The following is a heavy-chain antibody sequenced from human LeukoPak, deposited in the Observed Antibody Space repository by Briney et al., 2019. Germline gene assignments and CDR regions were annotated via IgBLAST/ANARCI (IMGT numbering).Heavy chain of an antibody. CDR3: ARDGVYGSGTYYYYFDY. J-gene: IGHJ4*02. Sequence: GGSLRLSCAASGFTFTTYSMNWVRQAPGKGLEWVSSISSSSTYIYHADSVKGRFTISRDNAKNSLFLQMNSLRAEDTAVYYCARDGVYGSGTYYYYFDYWGQGTLVTVSS. D-gene: IGHD3-10*01. V-gene: IGHV3-21*01. CDR1: GFTFTTYS. CDR2: ISSSSTYI.